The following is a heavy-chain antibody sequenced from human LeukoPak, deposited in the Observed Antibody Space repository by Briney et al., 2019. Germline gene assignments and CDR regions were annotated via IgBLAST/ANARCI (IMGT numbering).Heavy chain of an antibody. CDR3: ARDSDYSGNGNGDWFDP. D-gene: IGHD4-11*01. CDR1: GFRFTSFG. Sequence: ASVKVSCKASGFRFTSFGVSWVRQAPGQGLEWMGWISTYIGVTHYAEKFEDRVTMTIDTSTTTAYMELRSLRYDDTAVYYCARDSDYSGNGNGDWFDPWGKGPVVTVSS. CDR2: ISTYIGVT. J-gene: IGHJ5*02. V-gene: IGHV1-18*04.